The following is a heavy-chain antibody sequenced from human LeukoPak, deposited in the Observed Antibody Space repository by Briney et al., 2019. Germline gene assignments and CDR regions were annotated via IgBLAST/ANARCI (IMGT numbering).Heavy chain of an antibody. D-gene: IGHD6-13*01. CDR1: GFTFSHFW. CDR3: VRGPLVTADGLA. V-gene: IGHV3-7*03. J-gene: IGHJ5*02. Sequence: GGSLRLSCAATGFTFSHFWMSWVRQAPGKGLEWLTNIKEDGSLKFYVDSVKGRFTISRDNAKESLYLQMNSLRADDTAVYYCVRGPLVTADGLAWGQGTLVTVSS. CDR2: IKEDGSLK.